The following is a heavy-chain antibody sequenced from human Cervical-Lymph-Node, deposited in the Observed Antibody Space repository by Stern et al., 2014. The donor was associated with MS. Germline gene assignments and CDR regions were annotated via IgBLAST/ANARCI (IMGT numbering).Heavy chain of an antibody. J-gene: IGHJ4*02. V-gene: IGHV1-3*01. CDR1: GYNFIDHA. CDR3: ARQPDYSDFLDF. CDR2: INGGPVTT. Sequence: VQLEESGAEVKKPGASMTISCKTSGYNFIDHAIHWVRQAPGQRLEWMGWINGGPVTTKYSQKFQGRVSFTRDKAASAAYMDLSSLSPDDTAVYYCARQPDYSDFLDFWGQETLVTVSS. D-gene: IGHD4-11*01.